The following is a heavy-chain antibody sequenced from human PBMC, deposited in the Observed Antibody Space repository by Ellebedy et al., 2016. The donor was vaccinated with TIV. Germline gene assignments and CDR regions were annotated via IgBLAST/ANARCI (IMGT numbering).Heavy chain of an antibody. CDR1: GFTFSKAW. V-gene: IGHV3-15*01. J-gene: IGHJ4*02. Sequence: GGSLRLXXVASGFTFSKAWMNWVRQAPGKGLEWVGRIKSKTDGETTDYAAPVKGRFTISRDDSKNTLYLQMNSLTSDDTAVYYCTTDHYYSLGLDYWGQGTLVTVSS. CDR3: TTDHYYSLGLDY. CDR2: IKSKTDGETT. D-gene: IGHD2-21*01.